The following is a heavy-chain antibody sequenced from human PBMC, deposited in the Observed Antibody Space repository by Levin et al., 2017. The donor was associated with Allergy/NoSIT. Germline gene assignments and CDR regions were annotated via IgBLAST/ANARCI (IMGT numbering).Heavy chain of an antibody. Sequence: PGGSLRLSCAASGFTLRSYAMSWVRQAPGKGLEWVSGISGSGGNIYYADSVKGRFTISRDNSNNRLYLQMNSLRADDTAVYFCAKPSSGWTSFDYWGQGALVTVSS. V-gene: IGHV3-23*01. CDR1: GFTLRSYA. D-gene: IGHD6-19*01. J-gene: IGHJ4*02. CDR2: ISGSGGNI. CDR3: AKPSSGWTSFDY.